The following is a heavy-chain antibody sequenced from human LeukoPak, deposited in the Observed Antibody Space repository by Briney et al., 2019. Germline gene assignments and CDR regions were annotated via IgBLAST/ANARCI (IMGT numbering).Heavy chain of an antibody. CDR2: ISSSSSYI. J-gene: IGHJ4*02. CDR1: GFTFSSYS. V-gene: IGHV3-21*01. Sequence: GGSLRLSCAASGFTFSSYSMNWVREAPGKGLEWVSSISSSSSYIYYADSVKGRFTISRDNAKHSLYLQMNSLRAEDTAVYYCARGGMNDASYLHFDYWGQGTLVTVSS. D-gene: IGHD3-16*02. CDR3: ARGGMNDASYLHFDY.